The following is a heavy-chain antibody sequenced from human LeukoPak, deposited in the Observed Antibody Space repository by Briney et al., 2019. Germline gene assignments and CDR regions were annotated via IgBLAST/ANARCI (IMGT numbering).Heavy chain of an antibody. D-gene: IGHD5-12*01. CDR3: AKDMGGGYDANFDY. Sequence: GGSLRLSCAASGFTFSSYAMTWVRQAPGKGLEWVSGISGSGGSTYYADSVKGRFTISRDNSKNTLYLQMNSLRAEDTAVYYCAKDMGGGYDANFDYWGQGTLVTVSS. CDR1: GFTFSSYA. J-gene: IGHJ4*02. V-gene: IGHV3-23*01. CDR2: ISGSGGST.